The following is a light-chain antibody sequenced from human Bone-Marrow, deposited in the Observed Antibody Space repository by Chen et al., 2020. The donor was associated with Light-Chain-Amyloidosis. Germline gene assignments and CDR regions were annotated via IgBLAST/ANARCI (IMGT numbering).Light chain of an antibody. Sequence: QSALTQPASVSGSPGQSITISCTVTSSDGGGDNHVSWDQKHPDKAPKLMLYEVTNRPSLVPDRFSGSKADNTASLTISGLQPEDEADYCGSSYTITNTLVFGSGTRVTVL. CDR1: SSDGGGDNH. CDR3: SSYTITNTLV. J-gene: IGLJ1*01. CDR2: EVT. V-gene: IGLV2-14*01.